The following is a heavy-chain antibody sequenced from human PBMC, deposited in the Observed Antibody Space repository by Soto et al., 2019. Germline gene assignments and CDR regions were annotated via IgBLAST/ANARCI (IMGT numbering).Heavy chain of an antibody. CDR2: ISGSSIYI. CDR1: GFTFRSYN. Sequence: GGSLRLSCVASGFTFRSYNMNWVRQAPGTGLEWVSHISGSSIYIHYADSVRGRFTISRDNATNSVYLQMDSLRVEDTAVNYCAREGALKPFSSWGQGALVTVSS. J-gene: IGHJ5*02. CDR3: AREGALKPFSS. V-gene: IGHV3-21*05.